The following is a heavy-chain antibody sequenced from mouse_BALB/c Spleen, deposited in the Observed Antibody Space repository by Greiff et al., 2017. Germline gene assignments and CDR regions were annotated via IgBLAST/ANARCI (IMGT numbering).Heavy chain of an antibody. Sequence: QVQLKQPGAELVKPGASVKLSCKASGYTFTSYWMHWVKQRPGQGLEWIGEINPSNGRTNYNEKFKNKATLTVDKSSSTAYMQLSSLTSEDSAVYYCARPRLANWFAYWGQGTLVTVSA. CDR2: INPSNGRT. V-gene: IGHV1S81*02. CDR3: ARPRLANWFAY. D-gene: IGHD1-1*01. CDR1: GYTFTSYW. J-gene: IGHJ3*01.